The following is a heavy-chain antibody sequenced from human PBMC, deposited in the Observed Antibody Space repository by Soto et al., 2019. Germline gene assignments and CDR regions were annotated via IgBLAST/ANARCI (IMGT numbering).Heavy chain of an antibody. Sequence: QPQLVQSEAEVKKPGASVKVSCKASGYNFAMSAISWVRQAPGQGLEWMGWVSNYNGETKYAEGLQGRVTMTTDTSTTTAYMELRGLRSDDTAVYYCTKTQVNGNWFDPWGQGTLVTVSS. CDR1: GYNFAMSA. J-gene: IGHJ5*02. CDR2: VSNYNGET. D-gene: IGHD1-1*01. CDR3: TKTQVNGNWFDP. V-gene: IGHV1-18*01.